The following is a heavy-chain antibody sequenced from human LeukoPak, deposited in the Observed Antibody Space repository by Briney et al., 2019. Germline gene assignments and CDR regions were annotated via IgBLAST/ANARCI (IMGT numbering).Heavy chain of an antibody. J-gene: IGHJ3*02. CDR3: ASASPEATHDAFDI. D-gene: IGHD5-12*01. CDR2: IYSGGST. CDR1: GFTVSSNY. Sequence: GGSLRLSCAASGFTVSSNYMSWVRQAPGKGLEWVSVIYSGGSTYYADSVKGRFIISRDNSKNTLYLQMNSLRAEDTAVYYCASASPEATHDAFDIWGQGTMVTVSS. V-gene: IGHV3-53*01.